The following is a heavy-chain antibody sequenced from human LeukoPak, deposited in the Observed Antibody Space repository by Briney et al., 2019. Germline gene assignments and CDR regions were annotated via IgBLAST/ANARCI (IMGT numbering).Heavy chain of an antibody. CDR2: ISTSGST. D-gene: IGHD3-10*01. J-gene: IGHJ3*02. V-gene: IGHV4-38-2*02. CDR3: ARSGAFDI. CDR1: GYSITSGYY. Sequence: SETLSLTCTVSGYSITSGYYWGWIRQPPGKGLEWIGRISTSGSTNNNPSLKSRVTLSVDTSKNQFSLKLSSMTAADTAVYYCARSGAFDIWGQGTMVTVSS.